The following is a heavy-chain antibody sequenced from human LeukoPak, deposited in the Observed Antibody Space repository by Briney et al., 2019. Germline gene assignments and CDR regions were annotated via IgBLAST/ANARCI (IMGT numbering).Heavy chain of an antibody. CDR2: ISGDGSIT. V-gene: IGHV3-74*01. D-gene: IGHD6-19*01. CDR1: GFTISGYW. J-gene: IGHJ4*02. Sequence: GGSLRLSCAASGFTISGYWIPWVAQAPGKGLVWVSRISGDGSITAYADSVKGRFTISRDNAKNTLYLQMNSLRAEDAAVYYCANNGSIEVAGAFDNWGQGTLVTVSS. CDR3: ANNGSIEVAGAFDN.